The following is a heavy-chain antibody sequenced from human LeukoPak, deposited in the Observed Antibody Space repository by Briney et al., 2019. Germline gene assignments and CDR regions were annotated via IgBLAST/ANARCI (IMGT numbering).Heavy chain of an antibody. CDR1: DGSISSYY. V-gene: IGHV4-59*01. Sequence: SETLSLTCTVSDGSISSYYWSWTRQPPGKGLEWIGYIYYSGSTNYNPSLKSRVTISVDTSKNQFSLKLSSVTAADTAVYYCASGWLFFDYWGQGTLVTVSS. CDR3: ASGWLFFDY. J-gene: IGHJ4*02. CDR2: IYYSGST. D-gene: IGHD5-12*01.